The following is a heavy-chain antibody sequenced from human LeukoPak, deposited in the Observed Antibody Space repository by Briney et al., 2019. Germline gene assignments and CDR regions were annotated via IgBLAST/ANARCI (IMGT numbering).Heavy chain of an antibody. CDR2: IYHSGST. CDR3: AREAGPIYFYYMDV. V-gene: IGHV4-38-2*02. CDR1: GYSISSGYS. J-gene: IGHJ6*03. Sequence: SETLSLTCTVSGYSISSGYSWGWIRQPPGKGLEWIGNIYHSGSTYYNPSLKSRVTISVDTSKNQFSLKLSSVTAADTAVYYCAREAGPIYFYYMDVWSKGTTVTASS.